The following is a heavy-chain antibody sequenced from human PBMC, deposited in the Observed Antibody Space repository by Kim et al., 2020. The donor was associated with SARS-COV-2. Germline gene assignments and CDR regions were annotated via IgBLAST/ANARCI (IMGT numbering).Heavy chain of an antibody. V-gene: IGHV3-11*06. D-gene: IGHD6-19*01. CDR1: GFTFSDYY. Sequence: GGSLRLSCVASGFTFSDYYMSWIRQAPGKGLEWVSYISSSSSHTNYADSVKGRFTISRDNAKNSLYLQMNSLRAEDTAVYYCARADSARIAVAGVDYWGQGAPGTVSS. J-gene: IGHJ4*02. CDR2: ISSSSSHT. CDR3: ARADSARIAVAGVDY.